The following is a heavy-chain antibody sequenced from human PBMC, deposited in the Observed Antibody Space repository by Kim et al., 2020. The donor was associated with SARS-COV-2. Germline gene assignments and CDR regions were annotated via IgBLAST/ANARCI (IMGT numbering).Heavy chain of an antibody. J-gene: IGHJ4*02. CDR3: ARMRCYCSRTTCQVAYFDY. CDR2: IDWDDDK. V-gene: IGHV2-70*11. Sequence: SGPTLVNPTQTLTLTCTFSGFSLSTSGMCVSWIRQPPGKALEWLARIDWDDDKYYSTSLKTRLTISKDTSKNQVVLTMTNMDPVDTATYYCARMRCYCSRTTCQVAYFDYWGQGTLVTVSS. CDR1: GFSLSTSGMC. D-gene: IGHD2-2*01.